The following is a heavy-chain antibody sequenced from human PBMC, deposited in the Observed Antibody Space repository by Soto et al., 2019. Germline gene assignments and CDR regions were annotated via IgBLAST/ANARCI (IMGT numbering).Heavy chain of an antibody. Sequence: QVQLVQSGAEVKKPGSSVKVSCKASGGTFSSYTISWVRQAPGQGLEWMGRIIPILGIANYAQKFQGRVTNTADKAXXTXYXXLSSLRSEDTAVYYCARSLGYCSGGSCPGRIWFDPWGQGTLVTVSS. CDR2: IIPILGIA. D-gene: IGHD2-15*01. J-gene: IGHJ5*02. CDR3: ARSLGYCSGGSCPGRIWFDP. CDR1: GGTFSSYT. V-gene: IGHV1-69*02.